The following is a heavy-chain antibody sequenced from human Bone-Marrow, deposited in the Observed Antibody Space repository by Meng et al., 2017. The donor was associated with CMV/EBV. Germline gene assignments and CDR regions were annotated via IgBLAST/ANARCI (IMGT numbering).Heavy chain of an antibody. Sequence: ASVKVSCKASGYTFTGYYMHWVRQAPGQGLEWMGWISAYNGNTNYAQKLQGRVTMTTDTSTSTAYMELRSLRSDDTAVYYCARGAGYDILTGYYRYYYYGMDVWGQGTTVTVSS. J-gene: IGHJ6*02. D-gene: IGHD3-9*01. CDR2: ISAYNGNT. CDR1: GYTFTGYY. CDR3: ARGAGYDILTGYYRYYYYGMDV. V-gene: IGHV1-18*04.